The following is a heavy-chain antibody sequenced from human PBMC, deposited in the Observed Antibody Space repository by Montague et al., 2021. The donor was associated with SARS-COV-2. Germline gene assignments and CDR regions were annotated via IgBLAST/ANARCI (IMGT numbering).Heavy chain of an antibody. CDR1: GDSISNYS. D-gene: IGHD2-21*02. J-gene: IGHJ6*02. V-gene: IGHV4-59*08. Sequence: SETLSLTCSVSGDSISNYSWSWIRQSPGKGLEWIGYIYYSGSTNYNPSLTSRFTISVDTSKNQVYLKLTSVTAADTAVYYCARHLRVTIVISHMYHYAMDVWGQGTTVTVSS. CDR2: IYYSGST. CDR3: ARHLRVTIVISHMYHYAMDV.